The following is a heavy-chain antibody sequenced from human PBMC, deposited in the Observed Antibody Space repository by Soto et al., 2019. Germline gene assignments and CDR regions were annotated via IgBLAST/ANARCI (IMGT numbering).Heavy chain of an antibody. D-gene: IGHD5-18*01. Sequence: SETLSLTCTVSGGSVSSGSYYWSWIRQPPGKGLEWIGYIYYSGSTNYNPSLKSRVTISVDTSKNQFPLKLSSVTAADTAVYYCARGLRGYSLGTQAHGMDVWGQGTTVTVSS. CDR2: IYYSGST. J-gene: IGHJ6*02. CDR3: ARGLRGYSLGTQAHGMDV. CDR1: GGSVSSGSYY. V-gene: IGHV4-61*01.